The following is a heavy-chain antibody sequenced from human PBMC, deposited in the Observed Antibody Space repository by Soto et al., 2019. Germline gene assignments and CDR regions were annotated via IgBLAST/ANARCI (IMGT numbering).Heavy chain of an antibody. D-gene: IGHD3-22*01. CDR1: GFTFSSYS. Sequence: EVPLVESGGGLVKPGGSLRLSCAASGFTFSSYSMNWVRQAPGKGLEWVSSISCSTSYIYYAASVKGRFTISRDNAKNSLYLLMNGLRAEDTAVYYCARVVDYCDPYYYYGMDVWGQGTTVTVSS. V-gene: IGHV3-21*01. J-gene: IGHJ6*02. CDR3: ARVVDYCDPYYYYGMDV. CDR2: ISCSTSYI.